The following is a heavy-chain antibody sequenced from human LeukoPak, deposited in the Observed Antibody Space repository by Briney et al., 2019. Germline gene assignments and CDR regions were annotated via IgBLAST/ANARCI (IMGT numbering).Heavy chain of an antibody. CDR1: GGTFSSYA. D-gene: IGHD3-10*01. J-gene: IGHJ4*02. CDR3: ARGGFGSGSHFDY. Sequence: ASVKVSCKASGGTFSSYAISWVRQAPGQGLEWMGGIIPIFGTANYAQKFQGRVTITADESTSTAYMELSSLRSEDTAIYYCARGGFGSGSHFDYWGQGPLVTVSS. CDR2: IIPIFGTA. V-gene: IGHV1-69*13.